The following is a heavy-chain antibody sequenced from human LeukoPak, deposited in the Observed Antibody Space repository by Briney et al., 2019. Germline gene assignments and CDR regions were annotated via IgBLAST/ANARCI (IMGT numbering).Heavy chain of an antibody. Sequence: GGSLRLSCAASGFTFSSYGMHWVRQAPGKGLEWVAVIWYDGSNKYYVDSVKGRFTISRDNSKNTPYLQMNSLRAEDTAVYYCARGAYGSGTYHDFDIWGQGTMVTVSS. D-gene: IGHD3-10*01. CDR3: ARGAYGSGTYHDFDI. CDR1: GFTFSSYG. J-gene: IGHJ3*02. CDR2: IWYDGSNK. V-gene: IGHV3-33*01.